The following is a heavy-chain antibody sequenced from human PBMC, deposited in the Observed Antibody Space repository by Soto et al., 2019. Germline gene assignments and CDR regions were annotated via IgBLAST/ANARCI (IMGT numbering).Heavy chain of an antibody. CDR2: IYHGGTT. CDR1: GGSISSSYW. J-gene: IGHJ4*02. V-gene: IGHV4-4*02. CDR3: VSSLNYDFWRDGGRHFYFDY. Sequence: QVQLQESGPGLVKPSGTLSLTCAVSGGSISSSYWWNWVRQTPRGGLGWFGKIYHGGTTNYNPSLKNRVTISVDKSKNQFSLKLTSVTAADTAVYYCVSSLNYDFWRDGGRHFYFDYWGRGILATVSS. D-gene: IGHD3-3*01.